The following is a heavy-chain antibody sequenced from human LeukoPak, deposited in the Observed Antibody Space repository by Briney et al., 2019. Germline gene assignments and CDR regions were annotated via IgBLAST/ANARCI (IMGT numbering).Heavy chain of an antibody. V-gene: IGHV1-69*04. CDR1: GGTFSRYA. CDR3: ARDQVPSIAARPWNNWFDP. D-gene: IGHD6-6*01. J-gene: IGHJ5*02. CDR2: IIPILGIA. Sequence: SVKVSCKASGGTFSRYAISWVRQAPGQGLEWMGRIIPILGIANYAQKFQGRVTITADKSTSTAYMELSSLRSEDTAVYYCARDQVPSIAARPWNNWFDPWGQGTLVTVSS.